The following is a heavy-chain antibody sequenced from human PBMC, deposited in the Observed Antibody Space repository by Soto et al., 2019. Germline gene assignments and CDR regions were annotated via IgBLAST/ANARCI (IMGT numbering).Heavy chain of an antibody. CDR3: ARQNSVSRLLDY. J-gene: IGHJ4*02. CDR2: IYYSGST. D-gene: IGHD2-15*01. Sequence: PSETLSLTCTVSGGSISSYSYYWGWFRQPPGKGLEWIGSIYYSGSTYYNPSLKSRVTISVDTSKNQFSLKLSSVTAADTAVYYCARQNSVSRLLDYWVQGTLVTVS. V-gene: IGHV4-39*01. CDR1: GGSISSYSYY.